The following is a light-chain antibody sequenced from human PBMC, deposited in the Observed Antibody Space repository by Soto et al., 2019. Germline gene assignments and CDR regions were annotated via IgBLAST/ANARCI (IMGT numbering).Light chain of an antibody. J-gene: IGLJ1*01. CDR3: SSCAGSNNPYV. V-gene: IGLV2-8*01. CDR1: RSNVGGCKF. Sequence: QSALTQPPSASGSPGRSAPIPSTGTRSNVGGCKFVSWYQQYPGKAPQLKIYEVNKRPSGVPDRFSGSKSGNTASLPVSGLQAEDEADYYCSSCAGSNNPYVFGTGTKLTVL. CDR2: EVN.